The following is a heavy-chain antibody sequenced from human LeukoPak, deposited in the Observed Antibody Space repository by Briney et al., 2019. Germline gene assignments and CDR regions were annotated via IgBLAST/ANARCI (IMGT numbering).Heavy chain of an antibody. CDR2: ISSSSSYI. CDR3: ARPQDGQWLVLGGY. D-gene: IGHD6-19*01. J-gene: IGHJ4*02. CDR1: GFTFSSHS. Sequence: GGSLRLSWAASGFTFSSHSMNWVRQAPGKGLEWVSSISSSSSYIYYADSVKGRFTISRDNAKNSLYLQMNSLRAEDTAVYYCARPQDGQWLVLGGYWGQGTLVTVSS. V-gene: IGHV3-21*01.